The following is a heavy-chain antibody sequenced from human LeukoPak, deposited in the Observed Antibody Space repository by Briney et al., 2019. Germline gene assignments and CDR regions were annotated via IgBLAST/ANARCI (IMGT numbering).Heavy chain of an antibody. V-gene: IGHV5-10-1*01. J-gene: IGHJ5*02. CDR2: IDPSDSYT. Sequence: GESLKISCKGSGSSFTSYWISWVRQLPGKGLEWMGRIDPSDSYTNYSPSFQGHVTISADKSIGTAYLQWSSLKASDTAMYYCARHADYGDYERDWFDPWGQGTLVTVSS. CDR1: GSSFTSYW. D-gene: IGHD4-17*01. CDR3: ARHADYGDYERDWFDP.